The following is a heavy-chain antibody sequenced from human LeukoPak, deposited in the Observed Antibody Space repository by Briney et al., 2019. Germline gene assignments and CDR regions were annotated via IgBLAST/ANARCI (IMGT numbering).Heavy chain of an antibody. D-gene: IGHD6-19*01. CDR2: ISAYNGNT. J-gene: IGHJ6*02. CDR3: ARDRTLAVALPAFYGMDV. V-gene: IGHV1-18*01. CDR1: GYTFTSYG. Sequence: ASVKVSCKASGYTFTSYGISWVRQAPGQGLEWMGWISAYNGNTNYAQKLQGRVTMTTDTSTSTAYMELRSLRSDDTAVYYCARDRTLAVALPAFYGMDVWGQGTTVTVSS.